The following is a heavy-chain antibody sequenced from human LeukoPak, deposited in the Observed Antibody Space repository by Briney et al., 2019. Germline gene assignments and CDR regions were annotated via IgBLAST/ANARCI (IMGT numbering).Heavy chain of an antibody. Sequence: KPAETLSLSCTASGVSFSSSSYYWGWIRQPPGKGLEWIGSIYYSGSTYSNPSLKSRATISVDTSKNQFSLKLSSVTAADTAVYYCARYFMIRGVNADYWGQRTLVTASS. CDR2: IYYSGST. J-gene: IGHJ4*02. D-gene: IGHD3-10*01. CDR3: ARYFMIRGVNADY. CDR1: GVSFSSSSYY. V-gene: IGHV4-39*01.